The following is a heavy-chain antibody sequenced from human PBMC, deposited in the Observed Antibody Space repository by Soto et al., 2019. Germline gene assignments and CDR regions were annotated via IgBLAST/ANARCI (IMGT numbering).Heavy chain of an antibody. CDR2: IIPLLDIT. CDR3: ARDSPLGSTFSGYDAIDY. CDR1: GGAFTNDI. Sequence: QVQLVQSGAEVKKPGSSVKVSCKASGGAFTNDIITWVRQAPGQGLEWMGRIIPLLDITNYAQKFQGRVTITADKSTSTASMELNSLISEDTAVYYCARDSPLGSTFSGYDAIDYWGQGTLVTVSS. D-gene: IGHD5-12*01. J-gene: IGHJ4*02. V-gene: IGHV1-69*08.